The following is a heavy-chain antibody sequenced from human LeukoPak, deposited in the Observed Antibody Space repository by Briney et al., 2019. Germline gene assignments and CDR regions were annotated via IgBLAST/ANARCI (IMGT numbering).Heavy chain of an antibody. J-gene: IGHJ4*02. CDR1: GFTFSSYA. CDR2: ISYDGSNK. V-gene: IGHV3-30-3*01. D-gene: IGHD6-6*01. Sequence: GGSLRLSCAASGFTFSSYAMHWVRQAPGKGLEWVAVISYDGSNKYYADSVKGRFTISRDNSKNTLYLQMNSLRAEDTAVYYCARDSEIVQLLLDYWGQGTLATVSS. CDR3: ARDSEIVQLLLDY.